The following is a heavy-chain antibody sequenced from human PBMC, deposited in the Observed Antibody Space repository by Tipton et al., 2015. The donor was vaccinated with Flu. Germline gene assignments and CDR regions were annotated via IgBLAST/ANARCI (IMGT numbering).Heavy chain of an antibody. V-gene: IGHV4-4*07. CDR1: GGSLSSFY. J-gene: IGHJ4*02. Sequence: TLSLTCTVSGGSLSSFYWSWIRQPAGKGLEWIGRIYTSGSTKYNPSLKSRLSMSVDTSKNQVSLKLTSVTAADTAVYYCARGSGSGTYVIFDFWGQGTLVTVSS. CDR3: ARGSGSGTYVIFDF. CDR2: IYTSGST. D-gene: IGHD3-10*01.